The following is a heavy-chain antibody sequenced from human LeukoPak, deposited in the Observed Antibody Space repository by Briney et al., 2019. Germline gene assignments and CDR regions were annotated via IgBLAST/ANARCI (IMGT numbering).Heavy chain of an antibody. CDR3: ARPPHYYDNSGYYDAY. J-gene: IGHJ4*02. V-gene: IGHV4-39*01. CDR2: IYYSGRT. CDR1: GGSINSSSYY. Sequence: SQTLSLTCTVSGGSINSSSYYWGWVRQPPGKGLEWIGSIYYSGRTNYNPSLKSRVTVSVDTSKNQLSLKLTSVTAADTAVYYCARPPHYYDNSGYYDAYWGQGTLVTVSS. D-gene: IGHD3-22*01.